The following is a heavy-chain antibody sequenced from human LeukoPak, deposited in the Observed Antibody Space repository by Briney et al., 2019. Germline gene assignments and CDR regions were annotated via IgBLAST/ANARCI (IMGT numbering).Heavy chain of an antibody. CDR3: ARDLYSSGWYEGYFDY. CDR2: MNPNSGNT. CDR1: GYTFTSYD. Sequence: ASVKVSCKASGYTFTSYDINWVRQATGQGLEWMGWMNPNSGNTGYAQKFQGRVTITRNTSISTAYMELSSLRSEDTAVYYCARDLYSSGWYEGYFDYWGQGTLVTVSS. J-gene: IGHJ4*02. D-gene: IGHD6-19*01. V-gene: IGHV1-8*03.